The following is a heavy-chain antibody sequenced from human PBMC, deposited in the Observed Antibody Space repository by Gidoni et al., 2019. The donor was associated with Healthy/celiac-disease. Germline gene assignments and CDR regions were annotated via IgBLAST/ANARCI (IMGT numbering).Heavy chain of an antibody. J-gene: IGHJ1*01. CDR2: ISVSGGST. CDR3: AKGAGCQH. D-gene: IGHD3-10*01. Sequence: EVQLLESGGGLGQPGGSLRRSCAASGFTFSSYAMSWVRQAPGKGLECVSSISVSGGSTHYADSVKCRFTISRYNSKNTLYLQMNSLRAEDTAVYYCAKGAGCQHWGQGTLVTVSS. V-gene: IGHV3-23*01. CDR1: GFTFSSYA.